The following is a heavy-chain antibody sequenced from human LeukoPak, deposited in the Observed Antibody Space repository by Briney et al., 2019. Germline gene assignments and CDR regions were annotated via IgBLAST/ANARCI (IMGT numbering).Heavy chain of an antibody. CDR2: INPNSGGT. CDR1: GYTFTGYY. CDR3: AREPRYSYGPGDAFDI. V-gene: IGHV1-2*02. Sequence: GASVKVSCKASGYTFTGYYMHWVRQAPGQGLEWMGWINPNSGGTNYAQKFQGRVTMTRDTSISTAYMELSRLRSDDTAVYYCAREPRYSYGPGDAFDIWGQGTMVTVSS. D-gene: IGHD5-18*01. J-gene: IGHJ3*02.